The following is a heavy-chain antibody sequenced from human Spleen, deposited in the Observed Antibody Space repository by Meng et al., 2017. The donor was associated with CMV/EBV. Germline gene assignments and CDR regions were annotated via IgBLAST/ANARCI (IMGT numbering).Heavy chain of an antibody. V-gene: IGHV4-31*02. J-gene: IGHJ4*02. D-gene: IGHD3-3*01. CDR3: ARSLTIFGVVPDY. CDR1: GDSISSGGYY. Sequence: VSGDSISSGGYYWSWIRQHPGKGLEWIGYIYYSGSTYYNPSLKSRVTISVDTSKNQFSLKLSSVTAADTAVYYCARSLTIFGVVPDYWGQGTLVTVSS. CDR2: IYYSGST.